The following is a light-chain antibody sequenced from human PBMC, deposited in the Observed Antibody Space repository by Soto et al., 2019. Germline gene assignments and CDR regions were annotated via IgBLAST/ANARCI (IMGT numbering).Light chain of an antibody. CDR2: RNN. CDR3: ATLDDSLSGVV. V-gene: IGLV1-47*01. CDR1: SSKIGSNY. Sequence: QSVLTQPPSASGTPGQRVTISCSGSSSKIGSNYVYWYQQLPGTAPKLLIYRNNQRPSGVPDRFSGSKSGTSASLAISGLRSEDEADYYCATLDDSLSGVVFSGGTKVTVL. J-gene: IGLJ2*01.